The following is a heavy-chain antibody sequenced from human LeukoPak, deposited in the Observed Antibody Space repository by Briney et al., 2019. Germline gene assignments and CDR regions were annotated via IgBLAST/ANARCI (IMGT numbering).Heavy chain of an antibody. D-gene: IGHD3-9*01. J-gene: IGHJ4*02. CDR3: AKAVEYDILTGYNY. Sequence: GGSLRLSCAASGFTFSSYGMHWVRQAPGKGLEWVAVISYDGSNKYYADSVKGRFTISRDNSKNTLYLQMNSLRAEDTAVYYCAKAVEYDILTGYNYWGQGTLVTVSS. V-gene: IGHV3-30*18. CDR1: GFTFSSYG. CDR2: ISYDGSNK.